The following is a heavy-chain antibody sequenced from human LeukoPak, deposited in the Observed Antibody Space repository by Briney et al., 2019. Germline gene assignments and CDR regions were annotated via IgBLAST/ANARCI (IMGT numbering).Heavy chain of an antibody. V-gene: IGHV4-4*07. Sequence: SETLSLTCTVSGGSISSYYWSWIRQPAGKGLEWIGRIYTSGSTNHNPSLKSRVTMSVDTSKNQFSLKLSSVTAADTAVYYCARDRSSLGYCSGGSCYIGWFDPWGQGTLVTVSS. CDR3: ARDRSSLGYCSGGSCYIGWFDP. CDR1: GGSISSYY. CDR2: IYTSGST. J-gene: IGHJ5*02. D-gene: IGHD2-15*01.